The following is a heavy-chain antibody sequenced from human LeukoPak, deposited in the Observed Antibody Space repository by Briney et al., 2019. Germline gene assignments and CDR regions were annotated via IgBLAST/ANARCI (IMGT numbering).Heavy chain of an antibody. V-gene: IGHV3-49*03. Sequence: PGRSLRLSCTASGFTFGDYAMSWFRQAPGKGLEWVGFIRSKAYGGTTEYAASVKGRFTISRDDSKSIAYLQMNSLKTEDTAVYYCTSGDGDYVLLPYYYYYIDVWGKGTTVTVSS. CDR2: IRSKAYGGTT. CDR3: TSGDGDYVLLPYYYYYIDV. D-gene: IGHD4-17*01. J-gene: IGHJ6*03. CDR1: GFTFGDYA.